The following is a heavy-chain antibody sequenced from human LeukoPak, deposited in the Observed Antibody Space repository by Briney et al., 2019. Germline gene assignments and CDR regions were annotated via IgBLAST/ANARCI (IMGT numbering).Heavy chain of an antibody. J-gene: IGHJ4*02. CDR1: GFTFSSYA. CDR3: AKDSQLYAEVTNFDY. Sequence: PGGSLRLSCAASGFTFSSYAMSWVRQAPGKGLEWVSAISGSGGSTYYADSVKGRLTISRDNSKNTLYLQMNGLRAEDTAVYYCAKDSQLYAEVTNFDYWGQGTLVTVSS. V-gene: IGHV3-23*01. D-gene: IGHD1-1*01. CDR2: ISGSGGST.